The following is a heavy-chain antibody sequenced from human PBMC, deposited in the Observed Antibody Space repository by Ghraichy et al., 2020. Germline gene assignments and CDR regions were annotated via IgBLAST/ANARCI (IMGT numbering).Heavy chain of an antibody. J-gene: IGHJ6*04. CDR1: GDSISSSSYL. V-gene: IGHV4-39*01. D-gene: IGHD3-16*02. CDR2: IYYSGTT. Sequence: SETLSLTCTVSGDSISSSSYLWGWIRQPPGQGLEWIGSIYYSGTTYYNPSLKSRFSISVDTSKNQFSLNLSSVTAADTAVYYCARSRSGGIIITFGGIVARLDVWGKGTTVTVSS. CDR3: ARSRSGGIIITFGGIVARLDV.